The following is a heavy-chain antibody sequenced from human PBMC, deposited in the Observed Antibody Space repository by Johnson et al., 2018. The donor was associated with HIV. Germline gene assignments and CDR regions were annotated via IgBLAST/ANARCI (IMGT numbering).Heavy chain of an antibody. J-gene: IGHJ3*02. CDR3: ARSEVTAPSPPAGAFDI. Sequence: QVQLVESGGGLVKPGGSLRLSCAASGFSFSDYYMSWIRQAPGKGLEWVSYISSSGSTIYYADSVVKGRFTISRDNAKNSVFLQRNSLRVEDTAVYYCARSEVTAPSPPAGAFDIWGQGTMVTVSS. CDR2: ISSSGSTI. D-gene: IGHD4-23*01. V-gene: IGHV3-11*04. CDR1: GFSFSDYY.